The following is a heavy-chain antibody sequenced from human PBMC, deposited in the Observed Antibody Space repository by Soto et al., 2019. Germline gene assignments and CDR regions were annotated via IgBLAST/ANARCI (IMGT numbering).Heavy chain of an antibody. CDR2: ISSSGSTI. J-gene: IGHJ3*02. V-gene: IGHV3-48*03. CDR1: GFTFSSYE. Sequence: GGSLRLSCAASGFTFSSYEMNWVRQAPGKGLEWVSYISSSGSTIYYADSVKGRFTISRDNAKNSLYLQMNSLRAEDTAVYYCARVLTLCRYYDFWSGYSDAFDIWGQGTMVTVSS. CDR3: ARVLTLCRYYDFWSGYSDAFDI. D-gene: IGHD3-3*01.